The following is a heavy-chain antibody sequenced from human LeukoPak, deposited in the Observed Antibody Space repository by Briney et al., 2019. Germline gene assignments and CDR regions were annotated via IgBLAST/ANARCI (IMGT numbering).Heavy chain of an antibody. CDR1: GGTFSSYA. Sequence: SVKVSCKASGGTFSSYAISWVRQAPGQGLEWMGRSIPIFGTANYAQKFQGRVTITADKSTSTAYMELSSLRSEDTAVYYCARDEYCSGGSCYSPLYWGQGTLVTVSS. CDR2: SIPIFGTA. J-gene: IGHJ4*02. D-gene: IGHD2-15*01. CDR3: ARDEYCSGGSCYSPLY. V-gene: IGHV1-69*06.